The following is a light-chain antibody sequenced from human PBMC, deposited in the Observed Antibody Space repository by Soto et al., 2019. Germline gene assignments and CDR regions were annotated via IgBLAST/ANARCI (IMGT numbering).Light chain of an antibody. CDR1: QSVSSY. CDR2: DAY. Sequence: EIVLTQSPGTLSLSPGERATLSCRASQSVSSYLAWYQQKPGQAHRLLIYDAYNRATGIQARFSGSGSGTDFTLTIRSLQPEDFATYFCKQANSFKLTFGGGTKVDIK. CDR3: KQANSFKLT. J-gene: IGKJ4*01. V-gene: IGKV3-11*01.